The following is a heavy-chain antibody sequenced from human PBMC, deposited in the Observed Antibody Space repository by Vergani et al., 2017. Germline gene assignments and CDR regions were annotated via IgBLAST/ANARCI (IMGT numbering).Heavy chain of an antibody. CDR1: GGSISSSSYY. CDR2: IYYSGST. V-gene: IGHV4-39*07. CDR3: ARDGGSYPFDY. D-gene: IGHD1-26*01. Sequence: QLQLQESGPGLVKPSEALSLTCTVSGGSISSSSYYWGWIRQPPGKGLEWIGSIYYSGSTYYNPSLKSRVTISVDTSKNQFSLKLSSVTAADTAVYYCARDGGSYPFDYWGQGTLVTVSS. J-gene: IGHJ4*02.